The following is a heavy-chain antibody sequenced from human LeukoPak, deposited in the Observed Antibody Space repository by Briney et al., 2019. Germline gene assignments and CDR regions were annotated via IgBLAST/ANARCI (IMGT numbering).Heavy chain of an antibody. CDR2: ISAYNGNT. Sequence: GASVKVSCKASGGTFSSYAISWVRQAPGQGLEWMGWISAYNGNTNYAQNVQGRVTVTRDTSTSTAYMELRSLRSDDTAVYFCARDLPGAAVEGTSRGMDVWGQGTTVTVSS. V-gene: IGHV1-18*01. D-gene: IGHD6-19*01. CDR1: GGTFSSYA. CDR3: ARDLPGAAVEGTSRGMDV. J-gene: IGHJ6*02.